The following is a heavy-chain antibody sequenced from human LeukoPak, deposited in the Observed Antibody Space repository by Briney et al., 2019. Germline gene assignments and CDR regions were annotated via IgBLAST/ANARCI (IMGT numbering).Heavy chain of an antibody. Sequence: SETLSLTCTVSGGSISSYYWSWIRQPPGKGLEWIGYIYCSGSTNYNPSLKSRVTISVDTSKNQFSLRLNSLTAADTAVYYCARHSGLRSPLGVWGKGTTVTVSS. D-gene: IGHD3-3*01. CDR1: GGSISSYY. V-gene: IGHV4-59*08. CDR3: ARHSGLRSPLGV. CDR2: IYCSGST. J-gene: IGHJ6*04.